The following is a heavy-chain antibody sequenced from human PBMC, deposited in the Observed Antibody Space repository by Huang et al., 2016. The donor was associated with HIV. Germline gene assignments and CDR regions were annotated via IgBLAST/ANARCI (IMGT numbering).Heavy chain of an antibody. Sequence: QVQLVQSGAEVKKPGSSVKVSCKTSRGTFDSYGIDWVRQAPGQGLDLRGKITPVDVTTYYAQRFQGRLTITADDSTGTVYMDLSSLTSEDTAVYYGAKEALTMAVTGVCWFDPWGQGTLVTVSS. CDR3: AKEALTMAVTGVCWFDP. D-gene: IGHD6-19*01. V-gene: IGHV1-69*11. J-gene: IGHJ5*02. CDR2: ITPVDVTT. CDR1: RGTFDSYG.